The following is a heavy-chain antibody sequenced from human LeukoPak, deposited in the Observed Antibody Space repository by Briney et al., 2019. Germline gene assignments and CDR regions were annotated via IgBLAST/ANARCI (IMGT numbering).Heavy chain of an antibody. D-gene: IGHD2-21*02. CDR2: INPNSGGT. Sequence: GASVKVSCKASGYTFTGYYMHWVRQAPGQGLEWMGWINPNSGGTNYAQKFQGWVTMTRDTSISTAYMELSRLRSDDTAVYYCARSNGRVTAIAEWFDPWGQGTLVTVSS. CDR1: GYTFTGYY. V-gene: IGHV1-2*04. CDR3: ARSNGRVTAIAEWFDP. J-gene: IGHJ5*02.